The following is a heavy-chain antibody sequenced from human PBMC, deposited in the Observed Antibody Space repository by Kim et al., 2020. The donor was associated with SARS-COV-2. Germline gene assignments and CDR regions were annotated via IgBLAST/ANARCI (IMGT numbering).Heavy chain of an antibody. V-gene: IGHV3-74*01. Sequence: GGSLRLSCAASGFTFSNYWMYWVRQAPGKGLVWVSRISSDGITTNYADSVKGRFTISRDNAKNTLYLQMDSLRAEDTAVYYCARSSSTSCPCYYMDVWGKGTTVTVSS. CDR2: ISSDGITT. J-gene: IGHJ6*03. CDR1: GFTFSNYW. CDR3: ARSSSTSCPCYYMDV. D-gene: IGHD2-2*01.